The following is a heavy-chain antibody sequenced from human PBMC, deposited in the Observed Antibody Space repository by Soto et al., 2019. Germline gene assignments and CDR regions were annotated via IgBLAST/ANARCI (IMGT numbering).Heavy chain of an antibody. CDR2: IYHSGST. CDR3: ARGFTDDSSGYYYGNFDY. Sequence: SETLSLTCAVSGGSISSGGYSWSWIRQPPGKGLEWIGYIYHSGSTYYNPSLKSRVTISVDRSKNQFSLKLSSVTAADTAVYYCARGFTDDSSGYYYGNFDYWGQGTLVTVSS. J-gene: IGHJ4*02. D-gene: IGHD3-22*01. CDR1: GGSISSGGYS. V-gene: IGHV4-30-2*01.